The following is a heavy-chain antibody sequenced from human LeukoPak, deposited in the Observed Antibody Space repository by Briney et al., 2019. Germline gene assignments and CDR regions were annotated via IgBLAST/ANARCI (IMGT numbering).Heavy chain of an antibody. CDR1: GGTFSSYA. J-gene: IGHJ4*02. Sequence: ASVKVSCKASGGTFSSYAISWVRQAPGQGLEWMGGIIPIFGTANYAQKFQGRVTVTWDTSTSTVYMELTSLRSEDTAVYYCARGLRYFDWTQYYLDYWGQGILVTVSS. V-gene: IGHV1-69*06. D-gene: IGHD3-9*01. CDR3: ARGLRYFDWTQYYLDY. CDR2: IIPIFGTA.